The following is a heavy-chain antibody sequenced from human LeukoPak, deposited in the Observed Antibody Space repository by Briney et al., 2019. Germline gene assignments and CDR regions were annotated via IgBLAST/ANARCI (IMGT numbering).Heavy chain of an antibody. V-gene: IGHV1-2*04. CDR1: GYTFTGYY. D-gene: IGHD6-13*01. CDR2: INPNSGGT. CDR3: ARSPPGSSSWYEVYGMDV. J-gene: IGHJ6*04. Sequence: ASVKVSCKASGYTFTGYYMHWVRQAPGQGLEWMGWINPNSGGTNYAQKFQGWDTMTRDTSISTAYMELSRLRSDDTAVYYCARSPPGSSSWYEVYGMDVWGKGTTVTVSS.